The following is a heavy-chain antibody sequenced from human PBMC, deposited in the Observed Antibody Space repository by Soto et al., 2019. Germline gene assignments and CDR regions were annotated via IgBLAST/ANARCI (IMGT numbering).Heavy chain of an antibody. V-gene: IGHV4-39*01. Sequence: QLQLQESGPGLVKPSETLSLTCTVSGGSISSSSYYWGWIRQPPGKGLEWIGSIYYSGSTYYNPSLKSRVTISVDTSKNQFSLKLSSVTAADTAVYYCARHNNDGWFGLLGGMDVWGQGTTVTVSS. CDR2: IYYSGST. D-gene: IGHD3-10*01. CDR1: GGSISSSSYY. CDR3: ARHNNDGWFGLLGGMDV. J-gene: IGHJ6*02.